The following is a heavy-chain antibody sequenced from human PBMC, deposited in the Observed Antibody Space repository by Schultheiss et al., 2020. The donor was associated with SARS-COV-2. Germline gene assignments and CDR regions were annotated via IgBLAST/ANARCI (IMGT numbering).Heavy chain of an antibody. CDR2: MDPNSGNT. D-gene: IGHD1-26*01. CDR1: GYTFTSYG. V-gene: IGHV1-18*01. J-gene: IGHJ6*02. CDR3: ARDGQGWEGYYYYGMDV. Sequence: ASVKVSCKASGYTFTSYGISWVRQAPGQGLEWMGWMDPNSGNTNYAQKLQGRVTMTTDTSTSTAYMELRSLRSDDTAVYYCARDGQGWEGYYYYGMDVWGQGTTVTVSS.